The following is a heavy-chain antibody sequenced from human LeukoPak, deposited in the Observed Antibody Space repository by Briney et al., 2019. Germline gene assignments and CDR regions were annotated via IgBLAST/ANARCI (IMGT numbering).Heavy chain of an antibody. CDR3: ARGGQILTGYPFDVLDY. V-gene: IGHV4-31*03. Sequence: SETLSLTCTVSGDSIINGGYFWSWIRQHPGKGLEWIGYIYYDGTTYYSPSLKSRLTISVDTSRNQFSLKLISVTAADTAVYYCARGGQILTGYPFDVLDYWGQGTLVTVSS. CDR1: GDSIINGGYF. J-gene: IGHJ4*02. D-gene: IGHD3-9*01. CDR2: IYYDGTT.